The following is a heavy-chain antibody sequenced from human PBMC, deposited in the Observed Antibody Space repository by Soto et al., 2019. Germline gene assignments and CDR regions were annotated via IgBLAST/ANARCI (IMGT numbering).Heavy chain of an antibody. CDR1: GLTFRSYW. CDR3: VRDMQLWRLDS. CDR2: INTDGSVA. J-gene: IGHJ4*02. V-gene: IGHV3-74*03. D-gene: IGHD2-21*01. Sequence: EVQLVESGGGLVQPGESLRLSCAASGLTFRSYWMHWVRQAPGKGLVWVSRINTDGSVAMYVDSVKGRFTISRDNAKNTLYLHMNILRAEDTAVYYCVRDMQLWRLDSWCQVTLVTVSS.